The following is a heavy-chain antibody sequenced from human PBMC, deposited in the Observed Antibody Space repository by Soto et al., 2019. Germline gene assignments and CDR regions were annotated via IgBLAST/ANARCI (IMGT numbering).Heavy chain of an antibody. D-gene: IGHD2-2*01. CDR3: ARLHLGYCSSTSCYPFAFDI. J-gene: IGHJ3*02. V-gene: IGHV4-59*01. CDR2: IYYSGST. CDR1: GGSISSYY. Sequence: PSETLSLTCTVSGGSISSYYWSWIRQPPGKGLEWIGYIYYSGSTNYNPSLKSRVTISVDTSKNQFSLKLSSVTAADTAVYYCARLHLGYCSSTSCYPFAFDIWGQGTMVTVSS.